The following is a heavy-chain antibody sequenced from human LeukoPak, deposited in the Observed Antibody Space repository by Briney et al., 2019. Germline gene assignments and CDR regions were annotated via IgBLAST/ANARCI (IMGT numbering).Heavy chain of an antibody. V-gene: IGHV4-59*01. CDR3: ARQPGWGYYYYMDV. CDR1: GGSFSSYY. CDR2: IYYSGST. Sequence: SETLSLTCAVYGGSFSSYYWSWIRQPPGKGLEWIGYIYYSGSTNYNPSLKSRVTISVDTSKNQFSLKLSSVTAADTAVYYCARQPGWGYYYYMDVWGKGTTVTVSS. D-gene: IGHD3-16*01. J-gene: IGHJ6*03.